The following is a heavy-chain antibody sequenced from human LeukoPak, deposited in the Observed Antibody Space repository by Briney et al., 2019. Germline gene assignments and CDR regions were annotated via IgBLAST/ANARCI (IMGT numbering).Heavy chain of an antibody. CDR2: ISSSGSTI. V-gene: IGHV3-48*03. Sequence: GGSLRLSCAASGFTFSSYETNWVRQAPGKGLEWVSYISSSGSTIYYADSVKGRFTISRDNAKDSLYLQMNSLRAEDTAVYYCARVAVVAFDIWGQGTMVTVSS. J-gene: IGHJ3*02. CDR1: GFTFSSYE. CDR3: ARVAVVAFDI. D-gene: IGHD2-21*01.